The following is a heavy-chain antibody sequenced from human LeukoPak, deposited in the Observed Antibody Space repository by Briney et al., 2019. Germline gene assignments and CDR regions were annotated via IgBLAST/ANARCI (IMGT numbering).Heavy chain of an antibody. V-gene: IGHV1-69*13. CDR3: ARGEEYYDFWSGYYLTADFDY. D-gene: IGHD3-3*01. J-gene: IGHJ4*02. Sequence: ASVKVSCKASGGTFSSYAISWVLQAPGQGLEWMGGIIPIFGTANYAQKFQGRVTITADESTSTAYMELSSLRSEDTAVYYCARGEEYYDFWSGYYLTADFDYWGQGTLVTVSS. CDR2: IIPIFGTA. CDR1: GGTFSSYA.